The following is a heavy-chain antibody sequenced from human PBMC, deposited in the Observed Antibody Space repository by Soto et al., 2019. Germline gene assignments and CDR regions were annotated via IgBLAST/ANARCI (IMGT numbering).Heavy chain of an antibody. CDR1: GGSFSGYY. V-gene: IGHV4-34*01. CDR2: INHSGST. D-gene: IGHD2-15*01. Sequence: SETLSVTCAVYGGSFSGYYWSWIRQPPGKGLEWIGEINHSGSTNYNPSLKSRVTISVDTSKNQFSLKLSSVTAADTAVYYCARGRDIVVVVAATRYYFDYWGQGTLVT. CDR3: ARGRDIVVVVAATRYYFDY. J-gene: IGHJ4*02.